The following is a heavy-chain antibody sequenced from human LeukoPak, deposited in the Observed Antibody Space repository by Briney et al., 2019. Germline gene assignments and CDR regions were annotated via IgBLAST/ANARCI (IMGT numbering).Heavy chain of an antibody. CDR1: GFSFSDFD. V-gene: IGHV3-30*02. Sequence: GGSLRLSCATSGFSFSDFDMQWVRQAPGQGLEWVAFIRSDGSNTYYGDSVKGRFTISRYNSKKILHLQMNSLRAEDTAVYYCAREEGMTYSSSSFDYWGQGTLVTVSS. J-gene: IGHJ4*02. CDR2: IRSDGSNT. D-gene: IGHD6-6*01. CDR3: AREEGMTYSSSSFDY.